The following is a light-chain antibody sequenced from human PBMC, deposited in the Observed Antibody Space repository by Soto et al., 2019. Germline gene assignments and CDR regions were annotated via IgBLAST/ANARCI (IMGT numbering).Light chain of an antibody. Sequence: QSVLTQPPSVSGAPGQRVTISCTGSSSNLGAGYDVHWYQRLPGTAPKLLMYTNNNRPPGVPDRFSGSKSGTSASLAITGLQAEDEADYYGQSYDSSLSGLVFGGGTQLTVL. J-gene: IGLJ2*01. CDR2: TNN. CDR3: QSYDSSLSGLV. V-gene: IGLV1-40*01. CDR1: SSNLGAGYD.